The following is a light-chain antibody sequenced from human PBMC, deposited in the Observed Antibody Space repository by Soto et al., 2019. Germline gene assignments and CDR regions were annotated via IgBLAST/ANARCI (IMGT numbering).Light chain of an antibody. Sequence: DIQMTQSPSTLSGSVGDRVTITCRASQTISSWLAWYQQKPGKAPKLLIYKASTLKSGVPSRFSGRGSGTEFTLTISSLQSEDFAVYYCQQYTNWPWTFGRGTKVDIK. CDR2: KAS. CDR1: QTISSW. V-gene: IGKV1-5*03. J-gene: IGKJ1*01. CDR3: QQYTNWPWT.